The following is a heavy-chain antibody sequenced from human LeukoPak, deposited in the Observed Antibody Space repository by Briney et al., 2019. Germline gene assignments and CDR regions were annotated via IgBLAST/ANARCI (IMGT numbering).Heavy chain of an antibody. Sequence: SVKVSCKASGGTLSSYAISWVRQAPGQGLEWMGGIIPIFGTANYAQKFQGRVTITTDESTSTAYMELSSLRSEDTAVYYCARMTGYCSSTSCYMDAFDIWGQGTMVTVSS. V-gene: IGHV1-69*05. CDR3: ARMTGYCSSTSCYMDAFDI. CDR2: IIPIFGTA. J-gene: IGHJ3*02. D-gene: IGHD2-2*02. CDR1: GGTLSSYA.